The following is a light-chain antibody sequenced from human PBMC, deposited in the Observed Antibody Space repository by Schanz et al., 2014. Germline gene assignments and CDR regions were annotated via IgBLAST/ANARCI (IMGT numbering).Light chain of an antibody. CDR3: SSYTSSRTLV. CDR1: SSDVGGYKY. J-gene: IGLJ2*01. CDR2: DVS. Sequence: QSALTQPPSASGSPGQSVTISCTGTSSDVGGYKYVSWYQQHPGKAPKLMIYDVSNRPSGVSNRFSGSKSGNAASLTISGLQAEDEADYYCSSYTSSRTLVFGGGTKLTVL. V-gene: IGLV2-14*03.